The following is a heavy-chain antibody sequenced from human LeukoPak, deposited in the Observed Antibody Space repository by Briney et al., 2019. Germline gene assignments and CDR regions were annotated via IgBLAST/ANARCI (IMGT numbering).Heavy chain of an antibody. CDR3: ARNRGFWSAYDY. V-gene: IGHV1-2*02. D-gene: IGHD3-3*01. CDR1: GYTFTGYY. CDR2: INPNSGGT. J-gene: IGHJ4*02. Sequence: ASVKVSCKASGYTFTGYYMHWVRQAPGQGLEWMGWINPNSGGTNYAQKFQGRVTMTRDTSISTAYMELSRLRSDDTAVYYCARNRGFWSAYDYWGQGTLVTVSS.